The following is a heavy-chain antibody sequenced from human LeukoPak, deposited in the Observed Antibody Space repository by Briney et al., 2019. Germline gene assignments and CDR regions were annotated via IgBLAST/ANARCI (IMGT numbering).Heavy chain of an antibody. CDR1: GYTLSTYW. J-gene: IGHJ4*02. D-gene: IGHD6-13*01. V-gene: IGHV3-74*01. CDR3: ARGSWSAADTNIDY. Sequence: GGSLRLSCAASGYTLSTYWMHWVRQGPGKGLVWVSCINSDGSRTTYADSVKGRFTISRDNAKNTLYLQMNTLRVEDTAVYYCARGSWSAADTNIDYWGQGTLVTVSS. CDR2: INSDGSRT.